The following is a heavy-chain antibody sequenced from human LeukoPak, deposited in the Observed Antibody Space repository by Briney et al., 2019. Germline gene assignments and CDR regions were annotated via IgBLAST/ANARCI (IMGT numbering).Heavy chain of an antibody. J-gene: IGHJ4*02. CDR3: ARVGNYDILTGYSPFGY. CDR1: GGPISSGGYY. V-gene: IGHV4-31*03. Sequence: SQTLSLTCTVSGGPISSGGYYWSWIRQHPGKGLEWIGYIYYSGSTYYNPSLKSRVTISVDTSKNQFSLKLSSVTAADTAVYYCARVGNYDILTGYSPFGYWGQGTLVTVSS. D-gene: IGHD3-9*01. CDR2: IYYSGST.